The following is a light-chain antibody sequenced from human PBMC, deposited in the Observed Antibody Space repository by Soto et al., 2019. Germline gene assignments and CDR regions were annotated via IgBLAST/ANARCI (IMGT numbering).Light chain of an antibody. J-gene: IGKJ3*01. CDR2: TAS. V-gene: IGKV1-12*02. Sequence: DIQLTQSPASVSAAVGDRINISCRASQPIKTWLAWYQQKPGKGPKLLIYTASTFETGVPSRFSGSGSGTDFTLTLSSLQPEDAAIYACQQPASFPFTFGPGARV. CDR3: QQPASFPFT. CDR1: QPIKTW.